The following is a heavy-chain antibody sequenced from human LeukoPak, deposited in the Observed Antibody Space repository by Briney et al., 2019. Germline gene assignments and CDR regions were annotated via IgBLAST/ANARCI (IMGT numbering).Heavy chain of an antibody. J-gene: IGHJ4*02. Sequence: GGSLRLSCAASGLTVSSSYMSWVRQAPGKGLGWVSVLYSGGNTYYADSVKGRFTISRDNSKNTLYLQMNSLRGEDTAVYYCARGHIAVAGFYGAGPSDYWGQGTLVTVSS. D-gene: IGHD6-19*01. V-gene: IGHV3-53*01. CDR1: GLTVSSSY. CDR3: ARGHIAVAGFYGAGPSDY. CDR2: LYSGGNT.